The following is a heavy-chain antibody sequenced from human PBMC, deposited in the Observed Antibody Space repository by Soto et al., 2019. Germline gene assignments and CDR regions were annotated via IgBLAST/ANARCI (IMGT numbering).Heavy chain of an antibody. CDR1: GGSISSGGYY. CDR3: ARENFVDTAMVFYFDY. D-gene: IGHD5-18*01. J-gene: IGHJ4*02. Sequence: SETLSLTCTVSGGSISSGGYYWSWIRQHPGKGLEWIGYIYYSGSTYYSPSLKSRVTISVDTSKNQFSLKLSSVTAADTAVYYCARENFVDTAMVFYFDYWGQGTLVT. CDR2: IYYSGST. V-gene: IGHV4-31*03.